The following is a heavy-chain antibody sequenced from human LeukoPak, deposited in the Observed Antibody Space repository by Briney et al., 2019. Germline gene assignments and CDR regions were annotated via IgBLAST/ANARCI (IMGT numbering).Heavy chain of an antibody. CDR2: ICYSGST. V-gene: IGHV4-59*01. D-gene: IGHD5-18*01. CDR1: GGSISSYY. J-gene: IGHJ4*02. Sequence: SETLSLTCTVSGGSISSYYWSWIRQPPGKGLEWIGYICYSGSTNYNPSLKSRVTISVDTSKNQFSLKLSSVTAADTAVYYCASGGYKLDYWGQGTLVTVSS. CDR3: ASGGYKLDY.